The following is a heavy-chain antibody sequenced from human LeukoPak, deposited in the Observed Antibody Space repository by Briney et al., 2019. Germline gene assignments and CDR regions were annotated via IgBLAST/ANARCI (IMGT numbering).Heavy chain of an antibody. D-gene: IGHD3-10*01. J-gene: IGHJ4*02. CDR1: GFSFTNFW. CDR3: ARGDAFSGAH. Sequence: PGVSLRLSCAVSGFSFTNFWMSGVRQAPGRGLEWVANIHPEGNEKYHVEAVKGRFTSSRDNTKHLLFLQMNGLRVEDTAVYYCARGDAFSGAHWSQGTLVTVSS. CDR2: IHPEGNEK. V-gene: IGHV3-7*04.